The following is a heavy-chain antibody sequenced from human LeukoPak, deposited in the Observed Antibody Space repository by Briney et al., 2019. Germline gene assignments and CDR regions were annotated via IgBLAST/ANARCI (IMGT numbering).Heavy chain of an antibody. J-gene: IGHJ3*02. V-gene: IGHV3-9*01. Sequence: PGGCLRPSCAASGFTFDDYAMHWVRQAPGKGLEWVSGITWNSDTIDYADSVKGRFTISRDNAKNSLYLQMNSLRAEDTALYYCAKDTTYYYDSSGYDGFDIWGQGTMVTVSS. CDR2: ITWNSDTI. D-gene: IGHD3-22*01. CDR3: AKDTTYYYDSSGYDGFDI. CDR1: GFTFDDYA.